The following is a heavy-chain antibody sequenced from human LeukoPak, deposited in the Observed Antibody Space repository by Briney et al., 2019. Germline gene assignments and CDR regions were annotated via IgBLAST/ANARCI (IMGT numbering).Heavy chain of an antibody. D-gene: IGHD1-26*01. Sequence: GGSLRLSCAASGFTFTSYAMYWVRQAPGKGLEWVAVISYDESNKYYADSVKGRFTVSRDNSKNTLYLQVNSLRAEDTAVYYCAKGGKWDVTPFDYWGQGTLVTVSS. J-gene: IGHJ4*02. CDR1: GFTFTSYA. V-gene: IGHV3-30-3*01. CDR2: ISYDESNK. CDR3: AKGGKWDVTPFDY.